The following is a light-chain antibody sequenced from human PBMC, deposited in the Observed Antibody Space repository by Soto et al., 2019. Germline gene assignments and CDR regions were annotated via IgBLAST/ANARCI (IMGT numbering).Light chain of an antibody. Sequence: EIVMTQSPATLSVSTGERATLSCRASQSVSSNLAWYQQKPGQAPRLLIYGASTRATGIPARFSGSGSGTEFTLTISSLQSEDFAVYYCQHRSIWPVSFGQGTRLEIK. CDR1: QSVSSN. V-gene: IGKV3-15*01. J-gene: IGKJ5*01. CDR3: QHRSIWPVS. CDR2: GAS.